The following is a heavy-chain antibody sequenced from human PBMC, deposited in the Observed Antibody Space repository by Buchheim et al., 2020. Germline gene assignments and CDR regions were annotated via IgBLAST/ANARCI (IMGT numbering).Heavy chain of an antibody. D-gene: IGHD6-6*01. CDR3: AKDQHSIAARQDYYYYGMDV. Sequence: QVQLVESGGGVVQPGRSLRLSCAASGFTFSSYGMHWVRHAPGKGLEWVAVISYDGSNKYYADSVKGRCTISRDNSKNKLYLQMNSLRAEDTAVYYCAKDQHSIAARQDYYYYGMDVWGQGTT. V-gene: IGHV3-30*18. J-gene: IGHJ6*02. CDR1: GFTFSSYG. CDR2: ISYDGSNK.